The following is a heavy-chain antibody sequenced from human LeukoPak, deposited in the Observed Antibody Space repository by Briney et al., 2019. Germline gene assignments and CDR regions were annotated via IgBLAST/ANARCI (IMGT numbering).Heavy chain of an antibody. D-gene: IGHD6-6*01. Sequence: SVKVSCKASGGTFSSYAIGWVRQAPGQGLEWIGGIIPIFGTANYAQKFQGRVTITTDESTSTAYMELSSLRSEDTAVYYCARDRPSSSSAVRAFDIWGQGTMVTVSS. CDR3: ARDRPSSSSAVRAFDI. V-gene: IGHV1-69*05. CDR2: IIPIFGTA. J-gene: IGHJ3*02. CDR1: GGTFSSYA.